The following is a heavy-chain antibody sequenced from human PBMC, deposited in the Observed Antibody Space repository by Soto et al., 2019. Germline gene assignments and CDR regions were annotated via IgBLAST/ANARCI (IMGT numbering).Heavy chain of an antibody. CDR1: GYTFTGYY. Sequence: ASVKVSCKASGYTFTGYYMHWVRQAPGQGLEWMGWINPNSGGTNYAQKFQGRVTMTRDTSISTAYMELSRLRSDDTAVYYCARPNTVAGTTFYYYYGMDPWGQGTTVTVSS. CDR3: ARPNTVAGTTFYYYYGMDP. D-gene: IGHD6-19*01. V-gene: IGHV1-2*02. J-gene: IGHJ6*02. CDR2: INPNSGGT.